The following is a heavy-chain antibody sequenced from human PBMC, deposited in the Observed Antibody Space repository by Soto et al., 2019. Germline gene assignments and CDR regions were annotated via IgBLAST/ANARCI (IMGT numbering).Heavy chain of an antibody. J-gene: IGHJ4*02. CDR3: AKYDSSGYYYVVDY. V-gene: IGHV3-30*18. CDR1: VFTFSSYG. D-gene: IGHD3-22*01. CDR2: ISYDGSNK. Sequence: QVQLVESGGGVVQPGRSLRLSCAASVFTFSSYGMHWVRQAPGKGLEWVAVISYDGSNKYYADSVKGRFNISRDNSKNTLYLQMNSLRAEDTAVYYCAKYDSSGYYYVVDYWGQGTLVTVSS.